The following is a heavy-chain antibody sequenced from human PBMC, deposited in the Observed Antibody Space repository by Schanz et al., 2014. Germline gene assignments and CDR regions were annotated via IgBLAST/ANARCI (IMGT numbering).Heavy chain of an antibody. CDR2: IIHDGRT. V-gene: IGHV4-4*02. D-gene: IGHD5-12*01. Sequence: QVQLQESGPGLVKPSGTLSLTCAVSGVAITSTNWWHWVRQSPGKGLEWIGEIIHDGRTNYNPSLGSRVTISLDRSENQFSLELRSVAAADTALYYCARDGGRDGYNLAFDVWGQGTLVTVSS. CDR3: ARDGGRDGYNLAFDV. J-gene: IGHJ3*01. CDR1: GVAITSTNW.